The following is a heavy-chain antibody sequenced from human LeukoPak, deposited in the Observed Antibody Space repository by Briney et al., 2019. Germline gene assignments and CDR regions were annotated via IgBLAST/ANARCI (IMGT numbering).Heavy chain of an antibody. CDR3: AKDRSIGTYYTFDH. D-gene: IGHD1-26*01. CDR2: ISGSGGST. Sequence: GGSLRLSCAASGFTFSSYGMSWVRQAPGKGLEWVSAISGSGGSTYYADSVKGRFTISRDNSKNSLYLQMSSLTAADTAVYYCAKDRSIGTYYTFDHWGQGTLVTVSS. J-gene: IGHJ4*02. V-gene: IGHV3-23*01. CDR1: GFTFSSYG.